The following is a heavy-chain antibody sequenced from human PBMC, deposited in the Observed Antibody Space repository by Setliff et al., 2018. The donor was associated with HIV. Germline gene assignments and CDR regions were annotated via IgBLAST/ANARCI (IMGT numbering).Heavy chain of an antibody. CDR3: ARSPGVDTNMAFDY. J-gene: IGHJ4*02. D-gene: IGHD5-18*01. CDR1: GGSISSYF. CDR2: IYYSGST. Sequence: PSETLSLTCTVSGGSISSYFWSWIRLPPGKRLEWIGYIYYSGSTDYNPSLKSRVTISVDTSKSQVSLKLSSVTAADTAVYYCARSPGVDTNMAFDYWGRGTLVTAPQ. V-gene: IGHV4-59*01.